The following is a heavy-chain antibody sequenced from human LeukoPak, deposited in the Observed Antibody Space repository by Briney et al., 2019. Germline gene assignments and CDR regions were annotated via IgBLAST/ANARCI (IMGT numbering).Heavy chain of an antibody. CDR2: INHSGST. Sequence: SETLSLTCAVYGGSFSGYYWSWIRQPPGKGLEWIGEINHSGSTNYNPSLKSRVTISVDTSKNQFSLKLSSVTAADTAVYYCARGPRLPTRKGFDYWGRGTLVTVSS. J-gene: IGHJ4*02. CDR1: GGSFSGYY. D-gene: IGHD4-11*01. V-gene: IGHV4-34*01. CDR3: ARGPRLPTRKGFDY.